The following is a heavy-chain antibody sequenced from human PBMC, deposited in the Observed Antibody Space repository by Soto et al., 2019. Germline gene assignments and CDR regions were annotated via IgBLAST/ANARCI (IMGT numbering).Heavy chain of an antibody. Sequence: PGGSLRLSCAASGFTFSDYYMTWIRQAPGKGLEWVSYISGSGVTIYYADSVKGRFTISRDNAKNSLYLQMNSLRVEDTAVYYCAKTMARLGDYDMNWLAPWGQGTMVTVS. CDR3: AKTMARLGDYDMNWLAP. V-gene: IGHV3-11*01. CDR1: GFTFSDYY. J-gene: IGHJ5*02. D-gene: IGHD4-17*01. CDR2: ISGSGVTI.